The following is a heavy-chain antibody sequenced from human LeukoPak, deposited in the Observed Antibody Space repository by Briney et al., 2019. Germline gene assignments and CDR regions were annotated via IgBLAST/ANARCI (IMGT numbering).Heavy chain of an antibody. V-gene: IGHV4-59*01. J-gene: IGHJ4*02. Sequence: PSETLSLTCAVYGWSFNDYYWSWIRQPPGKGLEWIGYIYYSGSTNYNPSLKSRVTISVDTSKNQFSLKLSSVTAADTAVYYCARGGSGYSYGYDYWGQGTLVTVSS. CDR1: GWSFNDYY. CDR2: IYYSGST. D-gene: IGHD5-18*01. CDR3: ARGGSGYSYGYDY.